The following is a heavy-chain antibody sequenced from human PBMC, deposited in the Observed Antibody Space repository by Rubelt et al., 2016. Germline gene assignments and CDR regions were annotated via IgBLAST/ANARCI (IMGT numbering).Heavy chain of an antibody. CDR1: GDSIGSGGFF. V-gene: IGHV4-39*01. Sequence: QLQLQESGPGLVKPSESLSLSCTVSGDSIGSGGFFWGWIRQPPGKGLAWIGSIYYGGTTYYSPSLKSRLAISADTSKNQFSLKLSSVTAADTAIYYCARHRIIRDMTRGGWFDPWGPGTLVTVSS. J-gene: IGHJ5*02. CDR2: IYYGGTT. D-gene: IGHD2-15*01. CDR3: ARHRIIRDMTRGGWFDP.